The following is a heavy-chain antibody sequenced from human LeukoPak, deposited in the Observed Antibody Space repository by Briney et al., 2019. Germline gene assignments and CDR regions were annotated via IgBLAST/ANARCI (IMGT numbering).Heavy chain of an antibody. J-gene: IGHJ5*02. D-gene: IGHD3-16*01. CDR2: INPNTGGT. Sequence: ASVKVSCKASGFTFTGYYIYWVRQAPGQGLEWMGWINPNTGGTNYAQKFQGRVTLTSDTSISTTYMELSSLTSDDTAVYFCARDGRAVLIELDLWGQGTLVTVSS. CDR1: GFTFTGYY. CDR3: ARDGRAVLIELDL. V-gene: IGHV1-2*02.